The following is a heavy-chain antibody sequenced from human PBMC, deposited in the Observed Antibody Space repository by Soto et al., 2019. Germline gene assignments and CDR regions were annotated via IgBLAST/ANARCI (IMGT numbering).Heavy chain of an antibody. CDR1: GYTFIYFW. V-gene: IGHV5-51*01. CDR2: IYPGASDI. CDR3: ARQGTSRGSDYADFDF. D-gene: IGHD3-10*01. J-gene: IGHJ4*02. Sequence: GESLKISCQASGYTFIYFWVAWVRQVPGKGLEWMGVIYPGASDIRYSPSFEGHVTISADKSTNTAYLQWSSLEAADTAIYYCARQGTSRGSDYADFDFCGPGTLVTVSS.